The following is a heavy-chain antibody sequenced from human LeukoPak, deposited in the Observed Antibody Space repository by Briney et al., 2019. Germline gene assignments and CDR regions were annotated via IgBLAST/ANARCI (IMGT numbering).Heavy chain of an antibody. Sequence: GGSLRLSCAASGFTFSNYWMSWVRQAPGKGLEWVANIKQDGSEEYYVDSVKGRFTISRDNAKNSLYLQMNSLRAEDTAVYYCALSAEWELLSFDYWGQGTLVTVSS. CDR1: GFTFSNYW. V-gene: IGHV3-7*03. CDR3: ALSAEWELLSFDY. D-gene: IGHD1-26*01. CDR2: IKQDGSEE. J-gene: IGHJ4*02.